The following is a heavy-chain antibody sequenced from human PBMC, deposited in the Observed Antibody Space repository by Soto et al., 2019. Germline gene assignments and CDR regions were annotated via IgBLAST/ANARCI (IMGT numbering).Heavy chain of an antibody. CDR1: GFTFSSYW. V-gene: IGHV3-7*01. J-gene: IGHJ6*03. Sequence: GGSLRLSCAASGFTFSSYWMRWVRQAPGEGLEWVANIKQDGSEKYYVDSVKGRFTISRDNAKNSLYLQMNSLRAEDTAVYYCAREGPSAVLRFLEWFPSERYYYMDVWGKGT. CDR3: AREGPSAVLRFLEWFPSERYYYMDV. D-gene: IGHD3-3*01. CDR2: IKQDGSEK.